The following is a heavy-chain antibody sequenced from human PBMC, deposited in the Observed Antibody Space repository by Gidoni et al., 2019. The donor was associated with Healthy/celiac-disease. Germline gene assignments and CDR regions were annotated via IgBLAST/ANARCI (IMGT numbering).Heavy chain of an antibody. CDR3: ARAGPSARLGWFDP. CDR1: AGSISSAY. Sequence: QVQLQESVPGLVKPSETLSLPCPVSAGSISSAYWRWIRQPAWKGLEWIGRSYTSGSTNYNPSLKSRVTMSVDTSKNQFSLKLSSVTAADTAVYYCARAGPSARLGWFDPWGQGTLVTVSS. J-gene: IGHJ5*02. CDR2: SYTSGST. D-gene: IGHD6-6*01. V-gene: IGHV4-4*07.